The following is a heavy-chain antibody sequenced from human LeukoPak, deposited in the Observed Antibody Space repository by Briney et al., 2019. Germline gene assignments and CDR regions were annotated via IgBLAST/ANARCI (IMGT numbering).Heavy chain of an antibody. Sequence: PGRSLRLSCAASGFTFSSYGMHWVRQAPGKGLEWVAVISYDGSNKYYADSVKGRFTISRDNSKNTLYLQMNSLRAEDTAVYYCARAGRYCSGGSCYPAFDYWGQGTLVTVSS. J-gene: IGHJ4*02. V-gene: IGHV3-30*03. CDR2: ISYDGSNK. CDR1: GFTFSSYG. CDR3: ARAGRYCSGGSCYPAFDY. D-gene: IGHD2-15*01.